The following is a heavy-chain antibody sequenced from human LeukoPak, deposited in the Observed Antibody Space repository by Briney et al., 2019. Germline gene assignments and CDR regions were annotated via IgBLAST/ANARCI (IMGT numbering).Heavy chain of an antibody. J-gene: IGHJ4*02. CDR2: IIPIFGTA. Sequence: ASVKVSCKASGGTFSSYAISWVRQAPGQGLEWMGGIIPIFGTANYAQKFQGRVTITADESTSAAYMELSSLRSEDTAVYYCARDPEIAARPDGAPLTWGQGTLVTVSS. V-gene: IGHV1-69*13. CDR3: ARDPEIAARPDGAPLT. CDR1: GGTFSSYA. D-gene: IGHD6-6*01.